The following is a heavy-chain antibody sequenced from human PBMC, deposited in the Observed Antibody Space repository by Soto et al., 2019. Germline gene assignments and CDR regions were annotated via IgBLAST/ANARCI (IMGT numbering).Heavy chain of an antibody. V-gene: IGHV3-23*01. CDR3: AKDGVAYCGGDCYFSEYFQH. D-gene: IGHD2-21*02. Sequence: PVGSRLLHCVAFDFNLSSYALSWAGQATGKGLEWVSAISGSGGSTYYADSVKGRFTISRDNSKNTLYLQMNSLRAEDTAVYYCAKDGVAYCGGDCYFSEYFQHWGQGT. CDR1: DFNLSSYA. J-gene: IGHJ1*01. CDR2: ISGSGGST.